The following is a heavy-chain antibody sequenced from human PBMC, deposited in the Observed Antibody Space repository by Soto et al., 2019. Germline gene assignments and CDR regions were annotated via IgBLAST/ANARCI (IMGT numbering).Heavy chain of an antibody. J-gene: IGHJ6*02. CDR1: GGSISSSSYY. CDR2: IYYSGST. CDR3: ARRLYYDSSGFEGGGMDV. D-gene: IGHD3-22*01. V-gene: IGHV4-39*01. Sequence: SETLSLTCTVSGGSISSSSYYWGWIRQPPGKGLEWIGSIYYSGSTYYNPSLKSRVTISVDTSKNQFYLKLSSVTAADTAVYYCARRLYYDSSGFEGGGMDVWGQGTTITVS.